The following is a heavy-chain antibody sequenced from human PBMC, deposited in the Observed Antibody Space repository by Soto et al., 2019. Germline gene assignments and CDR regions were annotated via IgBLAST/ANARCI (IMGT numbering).Heavy chain of an antibody. D-gene: IGHD6-19*01. CDR2: IDYTGGTT. V-gene: IGHV3-23*01. J-gene: IGHJ4*02. Sequence: GGSLRLSCAASGFTFSILAMGWVRQAPGKGLEWVSVIDYTGGTTYYTDFVKGRFIISRDNSKKILYLQMNSLRTEDTAIYYCAKDATRTSGWYYFDYWGREALVTVSS. CDR3: AKDATRTSGWYYFDY. CDR1: GFTFSILA.